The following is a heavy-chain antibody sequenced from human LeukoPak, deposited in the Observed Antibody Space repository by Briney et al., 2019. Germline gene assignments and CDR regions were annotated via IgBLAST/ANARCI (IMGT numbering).Heavy chain of an antibody. Sequence: SETLSLTCTVSGGSISSYYWSWIRQPPGKGLEWIGYIYYSGSTNYNPSLKSRVTISVDPSKNQFYLKLTSVTVADTATYYCVRQGTNSGYYLLDYWGQGHLLIVSS. D-gene: IGHD3-22*01. CDR3: VRQGTNSGYYLLDY. CDR1: GGSISSYY. CDR2: IYYSGST. V-gene: IGHV4-59*08. J-gene: IGHJ4*02.